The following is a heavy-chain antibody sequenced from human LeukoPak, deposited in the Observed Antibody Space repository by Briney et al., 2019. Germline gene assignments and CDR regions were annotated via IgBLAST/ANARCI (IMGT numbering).Heavy chain of an antibody. D-gene: IGHD1-26*01. CDR2: INPNSGGT. CDR1: GYTFTGYY. Sequence: GASVKVSCKASGYTFTGYYMHWVRQAPGQGLEWMGWINPNSGGTNYAQKFQGRVTMTRDTSIITAYMELSRLRSDDTAVYYCASARSEWELPSLDYWGQGTLVTVSS. J-gene: IGHJ4*02. V-gene: IGHV1-2*02. CDR3: ASARSEWELPSLDY.